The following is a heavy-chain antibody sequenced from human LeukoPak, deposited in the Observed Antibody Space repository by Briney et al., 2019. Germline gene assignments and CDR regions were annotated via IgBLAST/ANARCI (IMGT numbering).Heavy chain of an antibody. D-gene: IGHD6-19*01. Sequence: GGSLRLSCAASGFTFSSYGMHWVRQAPGKGLEWVAVTSYDGSNKYYADSVKGRFTISRDNSKNTLYLQMNSLRAEDTAVYYCAKDGGAVAGTDVPPFDYWGQGTLVTVSS. V-gene: IGHV3-30*18. CDR1: GFTFSSYG. J-gene: IGHJ4*02. CDR2: TSYDGSNK. CDR3: AKDGGAVAGTDVPPFDY.